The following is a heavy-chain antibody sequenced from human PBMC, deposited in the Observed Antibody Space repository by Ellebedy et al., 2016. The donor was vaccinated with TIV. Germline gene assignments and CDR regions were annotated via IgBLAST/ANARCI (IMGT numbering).Heavy chain of an antibody. J-gene: IGHJ6*03. CDR1: GYTFTGYY. D-gene: IGHD5-18*01. CDR3: ARARGYSYGTYYYYYMDV. CDR2: INPNSGGT. V-gene: IGHV1-2*02. Sequence: ASVKVSXKASGYTFTGYYMHWVRQAPGQGLEWMGWINPNSGGTNYAQKFQGRVTMTRDTPISTAYMELSRLRSDDTAVYYCARARGYSYGTYYYYYMDVWGKGTTVTVSS.